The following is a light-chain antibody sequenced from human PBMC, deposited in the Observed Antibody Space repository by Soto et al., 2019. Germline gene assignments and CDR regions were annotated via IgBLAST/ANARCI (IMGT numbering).Light chain of an antibody. CDR1: QSISSW. CDR3: QQYRSSWT. J-gene: IGKJ1*01. Sequence: DIQMTQSPSTLSASVGDRVTMTCRASQSISSWLAWYQQKPGKAPKLLIYDASSLESGVPSRFSGSGSGTEFTLTISSLQPDDFATYYCQQYRSSWTFGQGTKVDIK. CDR2: DAS. V-gene: IGKV1-5*01.